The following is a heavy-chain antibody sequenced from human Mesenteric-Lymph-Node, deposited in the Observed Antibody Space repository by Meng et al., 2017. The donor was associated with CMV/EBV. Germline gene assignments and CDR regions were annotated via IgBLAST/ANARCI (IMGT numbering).Heavy chain of an antibody. CDR1: TLTDYY. J-gene: IGHJ3*02. CDR3: ATVYCTRTRCNDAFDI. CDR2: IDPEDGDT. D-gene: IGHD2-2*01. Sequence: TLTDYYINWVQQAPGKGLQWMGLIDPEDGDTIYADKFKGRITITADTSTDTVYMELTSLRSEETAVYYCATVYCTRTRCNDAFDIWGRGTMVTVSS. V-gene: IGHV1-69-2*01.